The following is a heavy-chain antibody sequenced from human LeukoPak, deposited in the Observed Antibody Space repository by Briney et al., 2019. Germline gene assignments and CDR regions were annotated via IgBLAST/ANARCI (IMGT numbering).Heavy chain of an antibody. CDR1: GGSISSSSYY. J-gene: IGHJ5*02. D-gene: IGHD3-10*01. CDR3: ARLWFGNWFDP. V-gene: IGHV4-39*01. CDR2: IYYSGST. Sequence: SETLSLTCTVSGGSISSSSYYWGWIRQPPGKGLEWIGSIYYSGSTYYNPSLKSRVTISVDTSKNQFSLKLSSVTAADTAVYYCARLWFGNWFDPWGQGTLVTVSS.